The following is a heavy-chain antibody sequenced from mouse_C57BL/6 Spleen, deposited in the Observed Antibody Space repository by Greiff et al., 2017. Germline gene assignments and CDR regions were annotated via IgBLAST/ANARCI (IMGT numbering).Heavy chain of an antibody. Sequence: EVQLQQSGPGLVKPSQSLSLTCSVTGYSITSCYYWNLIRPFPGNQLEWMGYISYDGSNNYNPSLRNRISITRDTSKNQVFLKLKSVTTEDTATYYCARYGSSYVDYWGQGTTLTVSS. CDR3: ARYGSSYVDY. J-gene: IGHJ2*01. V-gene: IGHV3-6*01. CDR1: GYSITSCYY. D-gene: IGHD1-1*01. CDR2: ISYDGSN.